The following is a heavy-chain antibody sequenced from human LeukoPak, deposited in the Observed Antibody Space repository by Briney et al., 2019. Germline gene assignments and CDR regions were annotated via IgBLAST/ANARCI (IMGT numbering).Heavy chain of an antibody. CDR1: GGSVSSSSYY. J-gene: IGHJ4*02. Sequence: SETLSLTCTVSGGSVSSSSYYWGWIRQPPGKGLEWIGSIFYSGSTYYNPSLESRVTISVDTSKNQFSLKLSSVTAADTAVYYCARHDIRNDYLFYFDYWGQGTLVTVSS. D-gene: IGHD3-16*01. V-gene: IGHV4-39*01. CDR2: IFYSGST. CDR3: ARHDIRNDYLFYFDY.